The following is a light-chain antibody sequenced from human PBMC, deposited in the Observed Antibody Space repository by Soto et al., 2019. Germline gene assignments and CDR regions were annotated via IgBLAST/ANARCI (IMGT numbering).Light chain of an antibody. J-gene: IGLJ2*01. CDR3: QSYDSRLSHVV. CDR2: GNS. CDR1: SSNIGAGYD. V-gene: IGLV1-40*01. Sequence: QLVLTQPPSVSGAPGQRVTISCTGSSSNIGAGYDVHWYQQLPGTAPKLLIYGNSNRPSGVPDRFSGSKSGTSASLAITGLQAEDEADYYCQSYDSRLSHVVFGGGTQLTVL.